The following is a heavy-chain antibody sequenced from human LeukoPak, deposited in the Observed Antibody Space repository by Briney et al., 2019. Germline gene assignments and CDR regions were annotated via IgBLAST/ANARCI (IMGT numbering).Heavy chain of an antibody. J-gene: IGHJ4*02. Sequence: SQTLSLTCTVSGGSISSGDRYWSWSRQSPGKGLEWIGYIYSTGNTYYNPSLKSRVIISVDTSKNQFSLELNSVTAADTAVYYCARDSYSYGYGGFDYWGQGILVTVSS. V-gene: IGHV4-30-4*01. D-gene: IGHD5-18*01. CDR2: IYSTGNT. CDR1: GGSISSGDRY. CDR3: ARDSYSYGYGGFDY.